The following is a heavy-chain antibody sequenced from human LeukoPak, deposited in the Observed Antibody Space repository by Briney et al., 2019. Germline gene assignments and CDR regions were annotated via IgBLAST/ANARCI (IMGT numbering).Heavy chain of an antibody. CDR3: ARAERTFYNWNYGWFDP. J-gene: IGHJ5*02. V-gene: IGHV3-23*01. D-gene: IGHD1-7*01. CDR1: GFTFSSYA. CDR2: ISGSGGST. Sequence: PLGSLRLSCAASGFTFSSYAMSWVRQAPGKGLEWVSAISGSGGSTYYADSVKGRFTISRDNSKNTLYLQMNSLRAEDTAVYYCARAERTFYNWNYGWFDPWGQGTLVTVSS.